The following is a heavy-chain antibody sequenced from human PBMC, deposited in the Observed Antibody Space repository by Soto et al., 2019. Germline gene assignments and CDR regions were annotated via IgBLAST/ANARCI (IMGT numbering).Heavy chain of an antibody. J-gene: IGHJ5*02. CDR2: INAGNGDI. Sequence: ASVKVSCKASGYTLSNYAMHWVRQAPGQRLEWMGWINAGNGDIKYSQKFQGRVTMTTDTSTTTSYMELRSLTSDDTAVYFCARDWKGAEGFDPWGQGTLVTVSS. D-gene: IGHD1-1*01. V-gene: IGHV1-3*01. CDR1: GYTLSNYA. CDR3: ARDWKGAEGFDP.